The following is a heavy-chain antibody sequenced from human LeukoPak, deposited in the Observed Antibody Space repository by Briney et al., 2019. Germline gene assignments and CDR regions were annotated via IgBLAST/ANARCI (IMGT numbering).Heavy chain of an antibody. J-gene: IGHJ4*02. Sequence: TGGSLRLSCAASGFSFSDYYMSWIRQAPGKGLEWVSCISSSGITIYYADSVKGRFTISRDNAKNSLYLQMNSLRGEDTAVYYCAKGPWLAYPYYFDYWGQGTLVTVSS. CDR2: ISSSGITI. D-gene: IGHD6-19*01. V-gene: IGHV3-11*01. CDR1: GFSFSDYY. CDR3: AKGPWLAYPYYFDY.